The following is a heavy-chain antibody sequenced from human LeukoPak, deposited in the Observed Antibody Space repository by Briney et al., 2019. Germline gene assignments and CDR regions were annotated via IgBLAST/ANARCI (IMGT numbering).Heavy chain of an antibody. CDR1: GGSISSDY. J-gene: IGHJ4*02. D-gene: IGHD3-10*01. CDR2: IYYSGST. Sequence: SETLSLTCTVSGGSISSDYWSWIRQPPGKGLEWIGSIYYSGSTYYNPSLKSRVTISVDTSKNQFSLKLSSVTAADTAVYYCARGPAMVRGVIYFDYWGQGTLVTVSS. V-gene: IGHV4-39*07. CDR3: ARGPAMVRGVIYFDY.